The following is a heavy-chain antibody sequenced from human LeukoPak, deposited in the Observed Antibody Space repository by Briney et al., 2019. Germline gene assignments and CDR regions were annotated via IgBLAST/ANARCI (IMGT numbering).Heavy chain of an antibody. CDR1: GFIFSDYY. Sequence: GGSLRLSCAASGFIFSDYYMTWIRQAPGKGLEWLSYIDSSGDVIYYADSVKGRFTISRDNAKNSLYLQMNSLGAEDTAVYYCAKGTHSSSWHWYDPWGQGTLVTVSS. CDR2: IDSSGDVI. CDR3: AKGTHSSSWHWYDP. D-gene: IGHD6-13*01. J-gene: IGHJ5*02. V-gene: IGHV3-11*01.